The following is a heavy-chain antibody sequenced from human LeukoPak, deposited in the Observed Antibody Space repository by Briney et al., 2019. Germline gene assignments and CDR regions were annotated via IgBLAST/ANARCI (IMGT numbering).Heavy chain of an antibody. D-gene: IGHD6-19*01. CDR2: IYYSGST. CDR3: ARQSIAVAGWGN. J-gene: IGHJ4*02. CDR1: GGSISSSSYY. Sequence: SSETLSLTCTVSGGSISSSSYYWGWIRQPPGKGLEWIGSIYYSGSTYYNPSLKSRVTISVDTSKNQFSLKLSSVTAADTAVYYCARQSIAVAGWGNGGQGTLVTVSS. V-gene: IGHV4-39*01.